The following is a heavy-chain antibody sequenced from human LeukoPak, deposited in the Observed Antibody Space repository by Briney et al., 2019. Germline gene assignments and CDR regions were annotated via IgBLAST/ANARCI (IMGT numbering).Heavy chain of an antibody. V-gene: IGHV5-51*01. CDR2: IYPGDSDT. CDR3: ARGGQYSSSPFDY. CDR1: GYSFTNSW. J-gene: IGHJ4*02. D-gene: IGHD6-13*01. Sequence: GESLKISCKGAGYSFTNSWIGWVRQMPGKGLEWMGIIYPGDSDTRYSPSFRGQVTISADKSISTAYLQWSSLKASDTAMYYCARGGQYSSSPFDYWGQGTLVTVSS.